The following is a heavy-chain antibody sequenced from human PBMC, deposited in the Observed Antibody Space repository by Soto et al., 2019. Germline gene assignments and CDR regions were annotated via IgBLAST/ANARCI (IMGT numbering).Heavy chain of an antibody. D-gene: IGHD6-19*01. CDR2: ISAYNGNT. CDR3: PSPGYSSGWYGEEGFDY. Sequence: ASVKLSCKXSGYTFTSYGISWVRQAPGQGLEWMGWISAYNGNTNYAQKLQGRVTMTTDTSTSTAYMELRSLRSDDTAVYYCPSPGYSSGWYGEEGFDYWGQGTLVTVSS. V-gene: IGHV1-18*01. J-gene: IGHJ4*02. CDR1: GYTFTSYG.